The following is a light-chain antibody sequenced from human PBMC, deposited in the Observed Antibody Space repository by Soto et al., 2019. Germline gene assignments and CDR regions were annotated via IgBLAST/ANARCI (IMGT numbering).Light chain of an antibody. Sequence: QSVLTQPRSVSGSPGQSVTISCTGTSSDVGGYNYVSWYQQHPGKAPKLMIYDVSKRPSGVPDRFSGSKSGNTASLTISGLQAEDEADYSCCSYAGSSVVFGGGTQLTVL. CDR1: SSDVGGYNY. J-gene: IGLJ2*01. CDR3: CSYAGSSVV. V-gene: IGLV2-11*01. CDR2: DVS.